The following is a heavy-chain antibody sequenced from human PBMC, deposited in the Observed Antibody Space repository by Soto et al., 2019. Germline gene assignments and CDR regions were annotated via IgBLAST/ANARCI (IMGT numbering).Heavy chain of an antibody. D-gene: IGHD3-22*01. J-gene: IGHJ5*02. Sequence: QVQLVQSGAEVKKPGSSVKVSCKASGGTFSSYAISWVRQAPGQGLEWMGGIIPIFGTANYAQKFQGRVTITADESTSTAYMELSSLRSEDTAVYYCARDVSDGYYYDSSGYSYNWFDPWGQGTLVTVSS. CDR3: ARDVSDGYYYDSSGYSYNWFDP. V-gene: IGHV1-69*01. CDR1: GGTFSSYA. CDR2: IIPIFGTA.